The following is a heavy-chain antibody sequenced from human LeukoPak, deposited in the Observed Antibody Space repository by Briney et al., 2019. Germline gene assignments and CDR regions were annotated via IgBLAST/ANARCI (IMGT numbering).Heavy chain of an antibody. J-gene: IGHJ6*02. D-gene: IGHD2-2*01. CDR2: ISYDGSYK. Sequence: TGGSLRLSCAASGFTFSSYAMHWVRQAPGKGLEWVAVISYDGSYKSSADSVKGRFTISRDNSKNMLYLQMNSLRVEDTAVYYCANDLGVPAAQRQGYYYGMDVWGQGTTVTVSS. CDR3: ANDLGVPAAQRQGYYYGMDV. CDR1: GFTFSSYA. V-gene: IGHV3-30*18.